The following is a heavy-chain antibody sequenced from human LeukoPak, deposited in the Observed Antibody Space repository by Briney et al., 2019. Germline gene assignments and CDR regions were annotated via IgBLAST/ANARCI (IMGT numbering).Heavy chain of an antibody. CDR1: GFTLSPYG. J-gene: IGHJ6*03. V-gene: IGHV3-30*02. Sequence: GGSLRLSCAASGFTLSPYGMHWVRQAPGKGLEWVAFIRDDGSDKYYADSVKGRFTISRDNSKNTLYLQMNSLRTEDTAVYYCAKDEVTRGYYYVDVWGKGTTVTVSS. CDR2: IRDDGSDK. D-gene: IGHD4-11*01. CDR3: AKDEVTRGYYYVDV.